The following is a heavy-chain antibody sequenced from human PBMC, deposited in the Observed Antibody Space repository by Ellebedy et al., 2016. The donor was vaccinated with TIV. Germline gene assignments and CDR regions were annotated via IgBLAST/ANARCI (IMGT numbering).Heavy chain of an antibody. V-gene: IGHV3-7*01. D-gene: IGHD4-17*01. J-gene: IGHJ3*01. CDR1: GFTFSSYW. Sequence: GGSLRLSCAASGFTFSSYWMSRVRQAPGKGLEWVANINQDGREKYYVDSVKGRFTISRDNAKNSLYLQMNSLRVEDTAVYYCARDGSYGDYLSPTHAFTGWGQGTMITVSS. CDR3: ARDGSYGDYLSPTHAFTG. CDR2: INQDGREK.